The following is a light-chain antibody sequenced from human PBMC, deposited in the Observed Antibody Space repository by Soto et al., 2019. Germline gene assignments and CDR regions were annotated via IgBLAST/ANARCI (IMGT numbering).Light chain of an antibody. V-gene: IGKV2-28*01. CDR2: LGS. CDR1: QSLLHSDGYNY. CDR3: MQALQTPLT. Sequence: DIVMTQSPLSLPVTPGEPASISCRSSQSLLHSDGYNYLDWFLQRPGQSPQLLIYLGSSRASGVPDRFSGSGSCTDFTLKISRVEAEDVGVYYCMQALQTPLTFCGGTKVDI. J-gene: IGKJ4*01.